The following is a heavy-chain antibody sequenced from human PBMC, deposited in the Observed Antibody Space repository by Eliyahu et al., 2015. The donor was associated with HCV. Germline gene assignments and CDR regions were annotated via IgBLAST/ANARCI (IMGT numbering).Heavy chain of an antibody. J-gene: IGHJ4*01. CDR3: ATDLPPFTD. V-gene: IGHV3-15*01. D-gene: IGHD2-8*02. CDR1: GFTFSNAW. CDR2: IRSKPDGGTT. Sequence: EVQLVESGGGLVKPGGSLRLSLAASGFTFSNAWMSWVRQAPGKGLEWVGRIRSKPDGGTTDYAAPVKGRFTISRDDSEDTLYLQMNSLKTEDTAVYYCATDLPPFTDWGQGTLVTVSS.